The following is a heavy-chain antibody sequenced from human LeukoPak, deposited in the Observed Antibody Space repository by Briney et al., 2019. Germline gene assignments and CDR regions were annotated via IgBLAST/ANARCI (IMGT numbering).Heavy chain of an antibody. J-gene: IGHJ4*02. CDR3: TRGRSSGTYDGADY. Sequence: GGSLRLSCTASGFTFANYAMTWFRQAPGKGLEWVSFIRSKAYGGTTEYAASVKGRFTIPRDDSKSIIYLQMNSLITEDTAVYYCTRGRSSGTYDGADYWGQGALVTVSS. V-gene: IGHV3-49*03. CDR1: GFTFANYA. D-gene: IGHD1-26*01. CDR2: IRSKAYGGTT.